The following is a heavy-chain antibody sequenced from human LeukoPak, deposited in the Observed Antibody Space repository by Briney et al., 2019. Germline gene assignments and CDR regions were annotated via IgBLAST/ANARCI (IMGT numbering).Heavy chain of an antibody. V-gene: IGHV3-23*01. D-gene: IGHD1-26*01. CDR2: IFPSGGEI. J-gene: IGHJ3*01. CDR1: GFTFSTFA. CDR3: ARVIGWDEPFDL. Sequence: PGGSLRLSCAASGFTFSTFAMIWVRQPPGKGLEWVSSIFPSGGEIHYADSVRGRFTISRDNSKSILSLQMNSLRAEDTAIYYCARVIGWDEPFDLWGQGTMVTVSS.